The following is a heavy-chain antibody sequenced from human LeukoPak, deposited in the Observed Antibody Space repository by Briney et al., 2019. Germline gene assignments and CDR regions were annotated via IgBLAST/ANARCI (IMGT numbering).Heavy chain of an antibody. Sequence: PSETLSLTCAVSGGSISSSNWWSWVRQPPGKGLEWIGEIYHSGSTNYNPSLKSRVTISVDTSKNQFSLKLSSVTAADTAVYYCARVYSSGWPYYYGMDVWGQGTTVTVSS. J-gene: IGHJ6*02. CDR3: ARVYSSGWPYYYGMDV. CDR1: GGSISSSNW. D-gene: IGHD6-19*01. V-gene: IGHV4-4*02. CDR2: IYHSGST.